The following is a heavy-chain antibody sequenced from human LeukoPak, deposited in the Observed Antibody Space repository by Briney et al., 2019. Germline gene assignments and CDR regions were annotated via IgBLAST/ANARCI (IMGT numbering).Heavy chain of an antibody. CDR2: INSDGSRT. J-gene: IGHJ5*02. CDR3: ARVLSGSWDCFDP. Sequence: PGGSLRLSCAASGFTFSSYWMHWVRQAPGKGLVWVSRINSDGSRTTYADSVTGRFTISRDNAKNTVYLQMNSLRAEDTAVYYCARVLSGSWDCFDPWGQGTLVTVSS. V-gene: IGHV3-74*01. CDR1: GFTFSSYW. D-gene: IGHD3-22*01.